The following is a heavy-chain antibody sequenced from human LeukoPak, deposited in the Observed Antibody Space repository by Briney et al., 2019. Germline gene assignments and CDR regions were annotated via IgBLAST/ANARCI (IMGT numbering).Heavy chain of an antibody. Sequence: ASVKVSCKASGYTFTSYYMHWVRQAPGQGLEWMGITNPSGGSTSYAQKFQGRVTMTRDTSTSTVYMELSSLRSEDTAVYYCARDWGDGTVTTFYGMDVWGQGTTVTVSS. CDR3: ARDWGDGTVTTFYGMDV. CDR1: GYTFTSYY. J-gene: IGHJ6*02. V-gene: IGHV1-46*01. CDR2: TNPSGGST. D-gene: IGHD4-17*01.